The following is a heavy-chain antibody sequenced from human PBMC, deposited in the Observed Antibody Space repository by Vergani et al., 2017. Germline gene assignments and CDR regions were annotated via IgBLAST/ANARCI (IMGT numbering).Heavy chain of an antibody. V-gene: IGHV4-34*01. Sequence: QVQLQQWGAGLLKPSETLSLTCAVYGGSFSGYYWSWIRQPPGKGLEWIGEINHSGSTNYNPSLKSRVTISVDTSKNQFSLKLSSVTAADTAVYYCARYGPIPSYYYYGMDVWGQGTTVTVSS. J-gene: IGHJ6*02. CDR2: INHSGST. CDR1: GGSFSGYY. D-gene: IGHD4-17*01. CDR3: ARYGPIPSYYYYGMDV.